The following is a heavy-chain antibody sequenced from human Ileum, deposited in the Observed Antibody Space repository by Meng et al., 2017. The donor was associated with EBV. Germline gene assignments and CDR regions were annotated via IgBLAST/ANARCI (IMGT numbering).Heavy chain of an antibody. CDR2: MYDSDSGKA. CDR3: AYYTAGRGGVGS. Sequence: QVPLQESGPGLVTPSDTLSLSCSVSVASGSSGGYHWSWIRQPPGKGLEWIGCMYDSDSGKAKYNPSLNSRVIISLDTSKNHFVLKLTSVTAADTAVYYCAYYTAGRGGVGSWGQGTLVTVSS. V-gene: IGHV4-61*03. D-gene: IGHD2-8*02. J-gene: IGHJ4*02. CDR1: VASGSSGGYH.